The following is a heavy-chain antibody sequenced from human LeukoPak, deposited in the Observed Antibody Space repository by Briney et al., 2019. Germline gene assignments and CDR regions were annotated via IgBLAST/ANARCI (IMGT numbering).Heavy chain of an antibody. Sequence: SETLSLTCTVSGVSMSSGAFYWSWIRQHPGKGLEWIGNIYYSGSTYYNPSLKSRVTISVDRSRNQFSLKLTSVTAADTAVYYCARAFPFDDYGDPDAFDIWGQGTMVTVSS. CDR1: GVSMSSGAFY. J-gene: IGHJ3*02. D-gene: IGHD4-17*01. CDR2: IYYSGST. V-gene: IGHV4-30-4*08. CDR3: ARAFPFDDYGDPDAFDI.